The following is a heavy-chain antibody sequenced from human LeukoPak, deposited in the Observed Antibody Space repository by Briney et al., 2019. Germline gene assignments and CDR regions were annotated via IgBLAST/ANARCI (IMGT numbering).Heavy chain of an antibody. CDR2: ISYDGSNK. CDR1: GFTFSSYA. CDR3: ARSNDCSSTSCPGWFDP. Sequence: GGSLRLSCAASGFTFSSYAMHWVRQAPGKGLEWVAVISYDGSNKYYADSVKGRFTISRDNSKNTLYLQMNSLRAEDTAVYYCARSNDCSSTSCPGWFDPWGQGTLVTVSS. D-gene: IGHD2-2*01. J-gene: IGHJ5*02. V-gene: IGHV3-30-3*01.